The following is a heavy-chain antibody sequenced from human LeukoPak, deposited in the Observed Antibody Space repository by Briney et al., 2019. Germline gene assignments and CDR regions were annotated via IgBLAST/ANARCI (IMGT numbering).Heavy chain of an antibody. CDR3: AKGTYYDILTGYSYLSY. Sequence: PRGSLRLSCAASGFTFSSYAMSWVRQAPGKGLEWVSAISGSGGSTYYADSVKGRFTISRDNSKNTLYLQMNSLRAEDTAVYYCAKGTYYDILTGYSYLSYWGQGTLVTVSS. CDR2: ISGSGGST. D-gene: IGHD3-9*01. V-gene: IGHV3-23*01. J-gene: IGHJ4*02. CDR1: GFTFSSYA.